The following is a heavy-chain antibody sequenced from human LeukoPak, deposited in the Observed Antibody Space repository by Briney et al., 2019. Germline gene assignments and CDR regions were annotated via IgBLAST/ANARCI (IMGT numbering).Heavy chain of an antibody. CDR2: IYYSGYT. Sequence: SETLSLTCTVSGGSISSSSYYWGWIRQPPGKGLEWIGSIYYSGYTHHNPSLKSRVTISVDTSKNQFSLKLNSVTAADTAVFYCARHGTYYYASNEGNWYFDLWGRGTLVTVSS. D-gene: IGHD3-10*01. J-gene: IGHJ2*01. CDR1: GGSISSSSYY. V-gene: IGHV4-39*01. CDR3: ARHGTYYYASNEGNWYFDL.